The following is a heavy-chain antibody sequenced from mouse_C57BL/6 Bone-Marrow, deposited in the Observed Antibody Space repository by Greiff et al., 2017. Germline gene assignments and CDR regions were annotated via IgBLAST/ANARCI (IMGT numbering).Heavy chain of an antibody. CDR1: GSSITSDY. V-gene: IGHV3-8*01. CDR2: ISYSGST. D-gene: IGHD2-3*01. J-gene: IGHJ3*01. CDR3: ARGDYDGLAD. Sequence: EVQLQQSGPGLAKPSQTLSLTCSVTGSSITSDYWNWIRKFPGNKLEYMWYISYSGSTYYNPSLKSRISITRDTSKNQYYLQLKSVTTEDTTTYYCARGDYDGLADWGQGTLVTVSA.